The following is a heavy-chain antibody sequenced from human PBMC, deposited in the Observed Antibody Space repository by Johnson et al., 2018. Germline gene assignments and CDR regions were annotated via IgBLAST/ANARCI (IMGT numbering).Heavy chain of an antibody. V-gene: IGHV4-34*01. D-gene: IGHD1-26*01. CDR3: ARVVGIYFARLVFMHYVRDV. Sequence: QVQLQQWGAGLLKPSETLTLTCAVYGGSFSDYYWSWIRQPPGKGLEWIGESSHSGRTNYNPSLKSRVTISVDTSKNQFSLKGSSVTAADTAGYYCARVVGIYFARLVFMHYVRDVWGQGTTVTVSS. J-gene: IGHJ6*02. CDR2: SSHSGRT. CDR1: GGSFSDYY.